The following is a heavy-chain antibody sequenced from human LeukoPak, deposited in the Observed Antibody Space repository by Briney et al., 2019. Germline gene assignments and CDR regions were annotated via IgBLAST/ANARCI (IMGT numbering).Heavy chain of an antibody. J-gene: IGHJ4*02. CDR3: ARDPRPSYDSSDYYYPGDY. CDR1: GYTFTGYY. Sequence: ASVKVSCKASGYTFTGYYMHWVRQAPGQGLEWMGRINPNSGGTNYAQKFQGRVTMTRDTSSSTGYMELRRLRSDDTAVYYCARDPRPSYDSSDYYYPGDYWGQGTLVTVSS. D-gene: IGHD3-22*01. CDR2: INPNSGGT. V-gene: IGHV1-2*06.